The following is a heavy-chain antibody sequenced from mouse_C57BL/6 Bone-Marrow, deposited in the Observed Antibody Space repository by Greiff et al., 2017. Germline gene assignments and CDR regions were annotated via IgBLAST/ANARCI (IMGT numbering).Heavy chain of an antibody. CDR2: IHPNSGST. Sequence: QVQLKQPGAELVKPGASVKLSCKASGYTFTSYWMHWVKQRPGQGLEWIGMIHPNSGSTNYNEKFKSKATLTVDKSSSTAYMQLSSLTSEDSAVYYCARDYGSSYSFAYWGQGTLVTVSA. V-gene: IGHV1-64*01. CDR3: ARDYGSSYSFAY. CDR1: GYTFTSYW. D-gene: IGHD1-1*01. J-gene: IGHJ3*01.